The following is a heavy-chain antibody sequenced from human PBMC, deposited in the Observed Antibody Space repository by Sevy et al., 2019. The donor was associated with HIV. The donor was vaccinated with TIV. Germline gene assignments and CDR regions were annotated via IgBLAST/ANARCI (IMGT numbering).Heavy chain of an antibody. J-gene: IGHJ3*02. Sequence: GGSLRLSCAASGFTFSSYGMHWVRQAPGKGLEWVAVIWYDGSNKYYADSVKGRFTVSRDNSKNTLYLQINSLRAEDTAVYYCARGRFLEWLLSHAFDIWGQGTMVTVSS. CDR2: IWYDGSNK. CDR3: ARGRFLEWLLSHAFDI. D-gene: IGHD3-3*01. V-gene: IGHV3-33*01. CDR1: GFTFSSYG.